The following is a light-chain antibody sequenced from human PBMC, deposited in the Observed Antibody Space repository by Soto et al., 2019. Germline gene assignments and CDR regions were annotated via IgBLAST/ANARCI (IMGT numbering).Light chain of an antibody. J-gene: IGKJ1*01. Sequence: ERVMTQSPATLSVSPGERYTLSCKASQSVSSNLAWYEQKPGQXPRXXIYGASTRATGIPARFSGSGSGTELTITISSLQSEDFEVYYCQQYNNWPPTFGQGTKVDIK. CDR2: GAS. CDR1: QSVSSN. V-gene: IGKV3-15*01. CDR3: QQYNNWPPT.